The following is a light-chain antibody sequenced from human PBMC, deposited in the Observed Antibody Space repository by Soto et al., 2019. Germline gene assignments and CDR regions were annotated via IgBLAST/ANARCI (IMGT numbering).Light chain of an antibody. CDR2: GAS. CDR3: QQYGSSLFT. CDR1: QSVSSSY. Sequence: EIVLTQSPGTLSLSPGERATISCRASQSVSSSYLAWYQQKPGQAPRLLIYGASSRATGIPDRFSGSGSGTDFTLTISRLEPEDFAVYYCQQYGSSLFTFGPGTKVDIK. V-gene: IGKV3-20*01. J-gene: IGKJ3*01.